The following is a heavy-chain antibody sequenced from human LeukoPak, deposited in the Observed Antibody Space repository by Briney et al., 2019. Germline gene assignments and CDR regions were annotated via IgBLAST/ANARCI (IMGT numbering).Heavy chain of an antibody. CDR1: GGSFSGYY. Sequence: PSETLSLTCAVYGGSFSGYYWSWLRQPPGKGLEWIGEINHSGSTNYNPSLKSRVTISVDTSKNQFSLKLSSVTAADTAVYYCARRRTDDSGYEFDYWGQGTLVTVSS. D-gene: IGHD5-12*01. CDR2: INHSGST. J-gene: IGHJ4*02. V-gene: IGHV4-34*01. CDR3: ARRRTDDSGYEFDY.